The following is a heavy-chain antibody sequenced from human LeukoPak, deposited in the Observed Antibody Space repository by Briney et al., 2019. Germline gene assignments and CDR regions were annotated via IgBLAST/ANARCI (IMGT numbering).Heavy chain of an antibody. J-gene: IGHJ4*02. CDR3: ARELPFDY. Sequence: QPGGSLRLSCAASGFTFSSNWMHWVRQAPGKGLVWVSRINRDGRSTTYPESVQGRFTISRDNAKNTLYLQMNSLRAEATAVYYCARELPFDYWGQGNLVTVSS. V-gene: IGHV3-74*01. CDR2: INRDGRST. CDR1: GFTFSSNW.